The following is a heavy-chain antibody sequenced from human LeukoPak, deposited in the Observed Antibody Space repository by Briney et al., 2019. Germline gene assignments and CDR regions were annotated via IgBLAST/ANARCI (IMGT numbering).Heavy chain of an antibody. CDR1: GFTFSTYG. Sequence: GGSLRLSCVASGFTFSTYGMHWVRQAPGKGLEWVAFIRPDGSIKYYADLVKGRFTISRDNSKNTLYQQMNSLRAEDTATYYCARGGRTPFDSWGQGTLVTVSS. CDR3: ARGGRTPFDS. D-gene: IGHD3-16*01. V-gene: IGHV3-30*02. CDR2: IRPDGSIK. J-gene: IGHJ4*02.